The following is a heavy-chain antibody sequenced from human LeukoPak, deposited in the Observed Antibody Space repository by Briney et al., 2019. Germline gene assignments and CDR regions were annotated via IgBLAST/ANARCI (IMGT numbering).Heavy chain of an antibody. J-gene: IGHJ4*02. CDR3: AKDEYSTDSSYFDS. CDR2: ISYDGSNK. Sequence: GGALRLSCAASGFPFCRYGMHWVRQAPGKGLEWVTAISYDGSNKYYADSVKGRFTISRDNSKNTLYVQMNSLRAEDTAVYYCAKDEYSTDSSYFDSWGQGILVTVSS. CDR1: GFPFCRYG. V-gene: IGHV3-30*04. D-gene: IGHD4-11*01.